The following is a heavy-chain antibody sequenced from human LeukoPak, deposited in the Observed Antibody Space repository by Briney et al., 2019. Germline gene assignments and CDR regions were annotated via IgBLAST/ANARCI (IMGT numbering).Heavy chain of an antibody. J-gene: IGHJ6*03. V-gene: IGHV4-39*07. CDR1: GGSISSSSYY. D-gene: IGHD2-2*01. CDR2: IYYSGST. Sequence: SETLSLTCTVSGGSISSSSYYWGWIRQPPGKGLEWIGSIYYSGSTYYNPSLKSRVTISVDTSKNQFSLKLSSVTAADTAVYYCARGASSTSLYYYYYYYMDVWGKGTTVTVSS. CDR3: ARGASSTSLYYYYYYYMDV.